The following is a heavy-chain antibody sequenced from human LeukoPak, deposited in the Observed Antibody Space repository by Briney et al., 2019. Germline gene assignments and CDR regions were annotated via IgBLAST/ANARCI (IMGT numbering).Heavy chain of an antibody. D-gene: IGHD3-10*01. V-gene: IGHV4-59*01. CDR1: GGSISSYY. CDR3: AREQPNGSGSYDY. J-gene: IGHJ4*02. CDR2: IYYSGST. Sequence: SETLSLTCTVSGGSISSYYWSWIRQPPGKGLEWIGYIYYSGSTNYNPSLKSRVTISVDTSKNQFSLKLSSVTAADTAVYYCAREQPNGSGSYDYWGQGTLVTVSS.